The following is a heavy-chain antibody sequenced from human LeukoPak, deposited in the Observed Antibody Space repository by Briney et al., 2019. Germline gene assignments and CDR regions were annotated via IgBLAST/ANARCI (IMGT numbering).Heavy chain of an antibody. Sequence: SVKVSCKASGGTFISYAISWVRQAPGQGLEWMGRIIPIFGTANYAQKFQGRVTITTDESTSTAYMELSSLRSEDTAVYYCARVKPSGSLDYWGQGTLVTVSS. V-gene: IGHV1-69*05. CDR2: IIPIFGTA. J-gene: IGHJ4*02. D-gene: IGHD6-19*01. CDR3: ARVKPSGSLDY. CDR1: GGTFISYA.